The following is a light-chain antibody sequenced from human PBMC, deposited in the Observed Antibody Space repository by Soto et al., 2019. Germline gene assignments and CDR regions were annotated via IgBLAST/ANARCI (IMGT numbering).Light chain of an antibody. Sequence: DIQMTQSPSTLSASVGHRVTITCRASQSVSSSLAWYQQKPGTVPKLLINRASSLETGVPSRFSGSGSGTEFTLTISRLQPDDFALYYCHQYCAYQWTFGHGTKVDMK. CDR2: RAS. V-gene: IGKV1-5*03. CDR1: QSVSSS. CDR3: HQYCAYQWT. J-gene: IGKJ1*01.